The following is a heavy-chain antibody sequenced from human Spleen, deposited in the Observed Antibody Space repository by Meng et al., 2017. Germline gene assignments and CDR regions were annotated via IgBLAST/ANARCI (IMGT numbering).Heavy chain of an antibody. CDR3: ARDMTQVDY. Sequence: GGSLRLSCVASGFNFSIYSMNWVRQAPGKGLEWVSSISRSSSYIYYADSLKGRFTMSRDNAKNSLYLQMNSLRVEDTAVYYCARDMTQVDYWGQGTLGTVSS. CDR1: GFNFSIYS. D-gene: IGHD3-16*01. J-gene: IGHJ4*02. CDR2: ISRSSSYI. V-gene: IGHV3-21*01.